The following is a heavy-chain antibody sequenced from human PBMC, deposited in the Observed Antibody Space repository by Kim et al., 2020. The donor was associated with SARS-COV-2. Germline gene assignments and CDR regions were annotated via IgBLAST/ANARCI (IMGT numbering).Heavy chain of an antibody. CDR1: GFTFSSYA. Sequence: GGSLRLSCAASGFTFSSYAMSWVRQAPGKGLEWVSAISGSGGSTYYADSVKGRFTISRDNSKNTLYLQMNSLRAEDTAVYYCAKDAPKGGYYYDSSGYYYVGAFDIWGQGTMVTVSS. CDR3: AKDAPKGGYYYDSSGYYYVGAFDI. V-gene: IGHV3-23*01. CDR2: ISGSGGST. J-gene: IGHJ3*02. D-gene: IGHD3-22*01.